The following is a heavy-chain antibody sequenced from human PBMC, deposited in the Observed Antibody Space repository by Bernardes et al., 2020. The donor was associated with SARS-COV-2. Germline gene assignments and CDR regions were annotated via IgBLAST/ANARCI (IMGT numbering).Heavy chain of an antibody. D-gene: IGHD3-22*01. V-gene: IGHV4-34*01. Sequence: SETLSLTCAVYGGSLSDYSWSWIRQAPGKGLEWIGEITQSASTKYNPSLRRRVTISLDTSKNQVSLKLSSVTAADTAVYYCARGASGVNMILVVIGFSYYFDSWGQGTPVTVSS. J-gene: IGHJ4*02. CDR2: ITQSAST. CDR3: ARGASGVNMILVVIGFSYYFDS. CDR1: GGSLSDYS.